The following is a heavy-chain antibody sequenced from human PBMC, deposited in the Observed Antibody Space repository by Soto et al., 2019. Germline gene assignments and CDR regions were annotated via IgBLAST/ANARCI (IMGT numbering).Heavy chain of an antibody. CDR1: GYTFTNFG. Sequence: QVQLVQCGAEVKKPGASVKVSCKASGYTFTNFGISSVRQAPGQGLEWMGRISAYNSNTNYAQNFQGRVTMTTDTSTSTAYMELRSLRADDTAVYYCARGGTPIDHWGQGTLVTVSS. V-gene: IGHV1-18*01. D-gene: IGHD3-16*01. CDR3: ARGGTPIDH. J-gene: IGHJ4*02. CDR2: ISAYNSNT.